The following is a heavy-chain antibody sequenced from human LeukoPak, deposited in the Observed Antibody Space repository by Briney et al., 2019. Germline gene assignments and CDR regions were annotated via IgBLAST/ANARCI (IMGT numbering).Heavy chain of an antibody. J-gene: IGHJ5*02. D-gene: IGHD2-2*01. CDR3: ARGTIYCSSTSCYGGWFDP. CDR2: IIPIFDPP. CDR1: GGTFSSYA. V-gene: IGHV1-69*05. Sequence: SVKVSFKASGGTFSSYAISWVRQAPGQGLEWMGGIIPIFDPPKYAQKVQGRVTITTDESTSTAYMELSSLRSEDTAVYYCARGTIYCSSTSCYGGWFDPWGQGTLVTVSS.